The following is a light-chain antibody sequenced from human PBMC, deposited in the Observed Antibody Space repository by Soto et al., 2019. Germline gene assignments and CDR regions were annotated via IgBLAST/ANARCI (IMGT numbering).Light chain of an antibody. CDR1: QSVSSSY. CDR3: QQYVTSSPRT. V-gene: IGKV3-20*01. CDR2: GAS. J-gene: IGKJ5*01. Sequence: SPGERATLSCRASQSVSSSYLAWYQQKPGQAPRLLIYGASSRATGIPDRFSGSGSGTDFTLTITRLEPEDFAVYYCQQYVTSSPRTFGQGTRLEIK.